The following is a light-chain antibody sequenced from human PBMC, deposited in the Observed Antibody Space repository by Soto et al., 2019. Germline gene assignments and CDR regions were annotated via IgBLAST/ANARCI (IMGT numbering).Light chain of an antibody. CDR2: GAS. J-gene: IGKJ1*01. V-gene: IGKV3-20*01. Sequence: EILLTQSPGTLSLSPGERATLSCRASQSVSSNYLAWYQQKPGQPPRLLIYGASTRATGIPDRFSGSGSGTVFTLSISILEPEDFAVYYCQQYVGSPRTFGQGTKVDIK. CDR1: QSVSSNY. CDR3: QQYVGSPRT.